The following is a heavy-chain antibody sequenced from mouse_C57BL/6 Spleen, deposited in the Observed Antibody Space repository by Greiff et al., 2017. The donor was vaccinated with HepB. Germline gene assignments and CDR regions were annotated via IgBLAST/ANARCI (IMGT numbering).Heavy chain of an antibody. Sequence: VQLQQPGAELVKPGASVKLSCKASGYTFTSYWMHWVKQRPGQGLEWIGMIHPNSGSTNYNEKFKSKATLTVDKSSSTAYMQLSSLTSEDSAVYYCALYYYGSREYFDVWGTGTTVTVSS. CDR1: GYTFTSYW. CDR3: ALYYYGSREYFDV. CDR2: IHPNSGST. V-gene: IGHV1-64*01. J-gene: IGHJ1*03. D-gene: IGHD1-1*01.